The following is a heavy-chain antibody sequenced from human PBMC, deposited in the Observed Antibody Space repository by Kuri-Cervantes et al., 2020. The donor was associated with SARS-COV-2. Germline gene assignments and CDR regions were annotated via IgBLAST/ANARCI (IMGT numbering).Heavy chain of an antibody. Sequence: SETLSLTCTVSNGSISSYYWSWIRQPPGKGLEWIGYISHSRGTNYNPSLKSRVTISRDTSENQFSLKLSSVTAADTAVYYCAQTGFYYDNSGYSTIFYYWGQGSLVTVSS. CDR1: NGSISSYY. CDR3: AQTGFYYDNSGYSTIFYY. V-gene: IGHV4-59*01. CDR2: ISHSRGT. D-gene: IGHD3-22*01. J-gene: IGHJ4*02.